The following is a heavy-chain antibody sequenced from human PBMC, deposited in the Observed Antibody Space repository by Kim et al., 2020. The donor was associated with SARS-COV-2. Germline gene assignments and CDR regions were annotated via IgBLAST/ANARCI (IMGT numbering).Heavy chain of an antibody. Sequence: GGSLRLSCAASGFTFSSYAMSWVRQAPGKGLEWVSAISGSGGSTYYADSVKGRFTISRDNSKNTLYLQMNSLRAEDTAVYYCAKDSSRYYDISSFLFDPWGQGTLVTVSS. CDR1: GFTFSSYA. CDR3: AKDSSRYYDISSFLFDP. CDR2: ISGSGGST. V-gene: IGHV3-23*01. D-gene: IGHD3-9*01. J-gene: IGHJ5*02.